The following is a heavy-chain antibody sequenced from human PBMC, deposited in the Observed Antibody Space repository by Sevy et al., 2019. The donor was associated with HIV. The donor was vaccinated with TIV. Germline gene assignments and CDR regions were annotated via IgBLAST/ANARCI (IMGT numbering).Heavy chain of an antibody. Sequence: LSLTCAASGFTFSSYWMSWVRQAPGKGLEWEANIKQDGSEKYYVDSVKGRFTISRDNAKNSLYLQMNSLRAEDTAVYYCARCRVTPYYYYGMDVWGQGTTVTVSS. J-gene: IGHJ6*02. CDR1: GFTFSSYW. CDR2: IKQDGSEK. D-gene: IGHD2-21*02. V-gene: IGHV3-7*01. CDR3: ARCRVTPYYYYGMDV.